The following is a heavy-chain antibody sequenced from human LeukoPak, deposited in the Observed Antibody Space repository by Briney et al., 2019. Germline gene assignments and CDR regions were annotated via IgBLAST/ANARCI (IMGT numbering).Heavy chain of an antibody. CDR1: GDSISSSNSY. D-gene: IGHD2-2*01. Sequence: PSETLSLTCTVSGDSISSSNSYWAWIRQPPGKGLEWIESIYYSGSTYYNPSLKSRVTISVDTSKNQFSLKLSSVTAADTAVYYCARVYCSSTSCRGTPYYYYYMDVWGKGTTVTVSS. J-gene: IGHJ6*03. V-gene: IGHV4-39*01. CDR3: ARVYCSSTSCRGTPYYYYYMDV. CDR2: IYYSGST.